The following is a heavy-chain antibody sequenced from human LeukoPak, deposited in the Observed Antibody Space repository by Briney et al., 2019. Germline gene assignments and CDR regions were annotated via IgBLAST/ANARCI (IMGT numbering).Heavy chain of an antibody. V-gene: IGHV3-66*01. CDR3: ARDGSGWGGGFDY. CDR1: GFTVSSNY. CDR2: IYSGGST. D-gene: IGHD6-19*01. Sequence: GGSLRLSCAASGFTVSSNYMSWVRQAPGKGLERVSVIYSGGSTYYADSVKSRFTISRDNSKNTLYLQMNSLRAEDTAVYYCARDGSGWGGGFDYWAREPWSPSPQ. J-gene: IGHJ4*02.